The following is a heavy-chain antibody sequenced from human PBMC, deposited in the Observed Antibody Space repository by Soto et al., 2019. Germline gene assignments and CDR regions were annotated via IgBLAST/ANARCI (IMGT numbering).Heavy chain of an antibody. CDR2: ITLSGTT. CDR1: GCSVRATNC. D-gene: IGHD2-15*01. Sequence: QVQLQESGPGLVTPSGTLSLTCAVSGCSVRATNCWNWISQPPGKGLERIGEITLSGTTNYNPSLKRRVTMSIGQSQSEVSLTLTAVTAADTSVYYCSIELVGGYSPGAYCGQGTLVTVS. CDR3: SIELVGGYSPGAY. V-gene: IGHV4-4*02. J-gene: IGHJ4*02.